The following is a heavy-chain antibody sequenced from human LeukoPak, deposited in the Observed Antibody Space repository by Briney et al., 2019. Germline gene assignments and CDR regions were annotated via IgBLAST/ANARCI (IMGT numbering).Heavy chain of an antibody. J-gene: IGHJ5*02. Sequence: GGSLRLSCATSGFTFSNAWMNWVRQAPGKGLEWVGRIRSNSDGGTIDYAAPAKGRFTLSRDDSKTTLYLQMNSLQTEDTAVYYCATDFYDSTWGQGTLVTVSS. CDR1: GFTFSNAW. D-gene: IGHD3-22*01. V-gene: IGHV3-15*07. CDR2: IRSNSDGGTI. CDR3: ATDFYDST.